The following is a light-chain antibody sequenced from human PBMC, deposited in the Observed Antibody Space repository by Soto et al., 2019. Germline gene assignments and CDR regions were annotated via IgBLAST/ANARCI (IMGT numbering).Light chain of an antibody. V-gene: IGKV3-15*01. CDR3: QQYNNWPRT. Sequence: EIVMTQSPATLSLSPGERATLSCRASQSVNSNLAWYKQKAGQAPRLLIYGTSTRATGIPARFSGSGSGTDFTLTISSLKFEDFEVYYCQQYNNWPRTFGQGTKVDIK. CDR2: GTS. CDR1: QSVNSN. J-gene: IGKJ1*01.